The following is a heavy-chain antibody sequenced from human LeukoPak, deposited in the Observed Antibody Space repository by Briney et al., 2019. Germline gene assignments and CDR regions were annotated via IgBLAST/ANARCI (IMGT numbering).Heavy chain of an antibody. CDR2: IYYIGNT. Sequence: SETLSLTCTVSGGSISTYYWSWIRQPPGKGLEWIGYIYYIGNTNYNPSLKSRVTISVDTSKNQFSLKLSSVTAADTAVYYCARLYYDILTGYFYLDSWGQEPWSPSPQ. V-gene: IGHV4-59*08. J-gene: IGHJ5*01. CDR3: ARLYYDILTGYFYLDS. D-gene: IGHD3-9*01. CDR1: GGSISTYY.